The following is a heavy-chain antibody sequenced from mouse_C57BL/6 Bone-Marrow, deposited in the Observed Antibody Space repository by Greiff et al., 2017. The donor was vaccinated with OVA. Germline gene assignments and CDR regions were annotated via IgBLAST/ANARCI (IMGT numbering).Heavy chain of an antibody. CDR3: SRKRGSQYYIDY. CDR1: GYTFTSYG. Sequence: VQLQQSGAELARPGASVKLSCKASGYTFTSYGISWVKQRTGQGLEWIGEIYPRSGNTYYNEKFKGKATLTADKSYSTAYMELRSLASEDSAVYFCSRKRGSQYYIDYWGQGTTLTVSS. D-gene: IGHD1-1*02. V-gene: IGHV1-81*01. J-gene: IGHJ2*01. CDR2: IYPRSGNT.